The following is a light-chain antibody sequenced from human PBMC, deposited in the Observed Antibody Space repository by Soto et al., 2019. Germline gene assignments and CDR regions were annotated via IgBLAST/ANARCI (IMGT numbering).Light chain of an antibody. CDR3: AAWDDSLNGRV. CDR2: SNN. Sequence: QSLLTQPPSASGTPGQRVTISCSGSSSNIGSNTVNWYQQLPGTAPKLFIYSNNQRPSGVPDRFSGSKSGTSSSLAISGLQCEDEADYYCAAWDDSLNGRVFGTGTKLTVL. V-gene: IGLV1-44*01. CDR1: SSNIGSNT. J-gene: IGLJ1*01.